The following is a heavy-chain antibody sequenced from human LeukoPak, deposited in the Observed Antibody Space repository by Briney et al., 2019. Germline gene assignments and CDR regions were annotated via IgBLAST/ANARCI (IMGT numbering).Heavy chain of an antibody. D-gene: IGHD3-16*02. J-gene: IGHJ4*02. CDR2: ISSSGSTI. CDR3: ARDPGYDYVWGSYRSLDY. CDR1: GFTFSSYE. Sequence: GGSLRLSCAASGFTFSSYEMNWVRQAPGKGLEWVSYISSSGSTIYYADSVKGRFTISRDNAKNSLYLLMNSLRAEDTAVYYCARDPGYDYVWGSYRSLDYWGQGTLVTVSS. V-gene: IGHV3-48*03.